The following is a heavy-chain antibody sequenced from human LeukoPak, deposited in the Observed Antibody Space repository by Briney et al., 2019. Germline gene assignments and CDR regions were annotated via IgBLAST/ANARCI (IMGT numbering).Heavy chain of an antibody. Sequence: GESLQISCKGSGYSFTHYWIGWVRQMPGKGLEWIGSIYPGDSNTRYSPSFQGQVTISADRSINTAYQQWSSLKASDTAIYYCARSYYYFDYWGQGTLVTVSS. CDR2: IYPGDSNT. CDR3: ARSYYYFDY. V-gene: IGHV5-51*01. CDR1: GYSFTHYW. J-gene: IGHJ4*02. D-gene: IGHD3-10*01.